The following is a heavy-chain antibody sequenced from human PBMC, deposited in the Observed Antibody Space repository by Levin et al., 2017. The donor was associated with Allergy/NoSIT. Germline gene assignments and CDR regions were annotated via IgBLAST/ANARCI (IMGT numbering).Heavy chain of an antibody. CDR3: ARGRISYSGYDANVQLTGYYYYYYGMDV. V-gene: IGHV1-69*13. CDR1: GGTFSSYA. Sequence: SVKVSCKASGGTFSSYAISWVRQAPGQGLEWMGGIIPIFGTANYAQKFQGRVTITAAESTSTAYMELSSLRSEDTAVYYCARGRISYSGYDANVQLTGYYYYYYGMDVWGQGTTVTVSS. D-gene: IGHD5-12*01. J-gene: IGHJ6*02. CDR2: IIPIFGTA.